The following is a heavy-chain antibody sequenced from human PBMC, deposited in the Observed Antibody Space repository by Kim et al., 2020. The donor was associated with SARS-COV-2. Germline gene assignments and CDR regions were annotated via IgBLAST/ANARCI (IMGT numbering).Heavy chain of an antibody. D-gene: IGHD4-4*01. V-gene: IGHV3-23*01. J-gene: IGHJ4*02. Sequence: TGRFTISRDNSKNTQYLRMTSLRAEDTAVYYCAKDIPPGSPGYYSNYLDYWGQGTLVTVSS. CDR3: AKDIPPGSPGYYSNYLDY.